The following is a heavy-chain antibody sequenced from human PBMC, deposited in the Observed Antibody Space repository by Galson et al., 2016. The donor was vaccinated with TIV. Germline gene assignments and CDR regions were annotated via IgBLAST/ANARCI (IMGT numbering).Heavy chain of an antibody. V-gene: IGHV3-23*01. Sequence: LRLSCAASGFTFSSHAMSWVRQAPGKGLEWVASISVSGLSTYYADSVKGRFTVSRDNSKNTLYLQMNSLRAEDTAVYFCAKDWAKEVVHRQGFFDYRGQGTLVTVSS. CDR2: ISVSGLST. CDR3: AKDWAKEVVHRQGFFDY. J-gene: IGHJ4*02. D-gene: IGHD2-15*01. CDR1: GFTFSSHA.